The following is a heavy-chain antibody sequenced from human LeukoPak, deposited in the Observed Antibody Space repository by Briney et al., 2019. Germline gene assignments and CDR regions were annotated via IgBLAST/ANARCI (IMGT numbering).Heavy chain of an antibody. CDR3: ARSYCSDTTCYAVGAFDI. J-gene: IGHJ3*02. CDR2: IYHSGST. CDR1: GGSISSSSYY. D-gene: IGHD2-2*01. Sequence: SETLSLTCTVSGGSISSSSYYWGWIRQPPGKGLEWIGSIYHSGSTYYNPSLKSRVTISVDTSKNQFSLKLSSVTAADTAVYYCARSYCSDTTCYAVGAFDIWGQGTMVTVSS. V-gene: IGHV4-39*01.